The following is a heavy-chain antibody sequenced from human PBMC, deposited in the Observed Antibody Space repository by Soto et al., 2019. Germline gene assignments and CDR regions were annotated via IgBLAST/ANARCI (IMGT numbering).Heavy chain of an antibody. D-gene: IGHD2-2*01. J-gene: IGHJ6*02. V-gene: IGHV1-69*13. CDR3: ASESPYCSSTSCPRYYYYGMDV. Sequence: SVRVSCKASGGTLSSYAISWVRQAPGQGLEWMGGIIPIFGTANYAQKFQGRVTITADESTSTAYMELSSLRSEDTAVYYCASESPYCSSTSCPRYYYYGMDVRAQGTTVPGSS. CDR1: GGTLSSYA. CDR2: IIPIFGTA.